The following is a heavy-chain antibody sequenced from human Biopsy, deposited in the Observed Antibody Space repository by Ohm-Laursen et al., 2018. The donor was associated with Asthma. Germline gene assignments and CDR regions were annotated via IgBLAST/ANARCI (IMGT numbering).Heavy chain of an antibody. J-gene: IGHJ4*02. CDR2: MWYDGSSK. V-gene: IGHV3-33*01. CDR3: ARWNYNIVTAYYSYFDF. CDR1: GFTFSSYG. D-gene: IGHD3-9*01. Sequence: SLRLSCAASGFTFSSYGMHWVRQAPGKGLEWVAGMWYDGSSKYYADSVKGRFTSSRDTSKNTVYLQMNGLRAEDTAVYYCARWNYNIVTAYYSYFDFWGQGTLVTVSS.